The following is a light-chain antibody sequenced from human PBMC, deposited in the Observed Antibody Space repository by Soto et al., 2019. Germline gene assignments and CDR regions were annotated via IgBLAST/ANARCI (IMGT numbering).Light chain of an antibody. CDR2: KAS. CDR3: QQSYSTSWT. Sequence: DIQMTQSPSSLSASVGDRVTITCRASQSISSYLNWYQQKPGQAPKLLIYKASTLKSGVPSRFSGSGSGTDFTLTISSLQPEDFATYYCQQSYSTSWTFGQGTKVDIK. V-gene: IGKV1-39*01. J-gene: IGKJ1*01. CDR1: QSISSY.